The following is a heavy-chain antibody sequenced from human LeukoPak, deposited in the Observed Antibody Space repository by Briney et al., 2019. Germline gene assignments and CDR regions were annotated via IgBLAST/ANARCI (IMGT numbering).Heavy chain of an antibody. J-gene: IGHJ4*02. CDR1: GFTFSNAW. D-gene: IGHD5-18*01. CDR2: IKSKTDGGTT. Sequence: PGGSLRLSCAASGFTFSNAWMSWVRQAPGKGLEWVGRIKSKTDGGTTDYAAPVKGRFTISRDDSKNTLYLQMNSLKTEDTAVYYCTTTPEMGYSYGPYYFDYWGQGTLVTVSS. V-gene: IGHV3-15*01. CDR3: TTTPEMGYSYGPYYFDY.